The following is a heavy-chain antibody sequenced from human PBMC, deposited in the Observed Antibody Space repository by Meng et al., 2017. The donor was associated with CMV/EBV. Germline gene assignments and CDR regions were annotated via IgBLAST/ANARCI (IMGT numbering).Heavy chain of an antibody. V-gene: IGHV1-2*02. CDR3: ARYNYYYGMDV. J-gene: IGHJ6*02. CDR2: INPNSGGT. CDR1: GYTFTGYY. Sequence: ASAKVSCKASGYTFTGYYMQWVRQAPRQGLEWMGWINPNSGGTNYAQKFQGRVTMTRDTSISTAYMELSRRRSDDTAVYYCARYNYYYGMDVWGQGTTVTVSS.